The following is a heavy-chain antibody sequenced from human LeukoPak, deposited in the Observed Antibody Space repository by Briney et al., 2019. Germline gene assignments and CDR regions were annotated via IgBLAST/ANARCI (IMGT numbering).Heavy chain of an antibody. J-gene: IGHJ4*02. CDR1: GFTFGSYS. Sequence: GGSLRLSCAASGFTFGSYSMNWVRQAPGKGLEWVSYISSSSSTICYADSVKGRFTISRDNAKNSLYLQMNSLRAEDTAVYYCARDSDIVVVVAATAYYFDYSGQGTLVPVSS. D-gene: IGHD2-15*01. V-gene: IGHV3-48*01. CDR2: ISSSSSTI. CDR3: ARDSDIVVVVAATAYYFDY.